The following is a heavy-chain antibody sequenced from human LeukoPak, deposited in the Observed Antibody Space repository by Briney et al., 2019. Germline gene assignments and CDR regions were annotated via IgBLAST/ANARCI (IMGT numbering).Heavy chain of an antibody. J-gene: IGHJ6*02. V-gene: IGHV1-18*01. CDR1: GYTFTSYG. CDR3: TRGVGGYCSGGSCYPPYYYYYGMDV. CDR2: ISAYNGNT. D-gene: IGHD2-15*01. Sequence: ASVKVSCKTSGYTFTSYGISWVRLAPGQGLEWMGWISAYNGNTNYAQKFQGRVTMTTATSTSTAYMELRSLRSDDTAVYYCTRGVGGYCSGGSCYPPYYYYYGMDVWGQGTTVTVSS.